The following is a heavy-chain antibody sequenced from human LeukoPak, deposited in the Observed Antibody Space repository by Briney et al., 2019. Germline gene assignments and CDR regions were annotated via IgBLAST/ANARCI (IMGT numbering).Heavy chain of an antibody. V-gene: IGHV3-30*15. CDR1: GFTFDTYA. Sequence: GGSLRLSCAASGFTFDTYAVHWFRQAPGKGLEWVAFISHDGDNAFYADSVKGRLTISRDNSRNTVFLQMGSLRPDDTALYYCARDFLPYGSDGPFGSFGFWGQGSLVTVSS. CDR2: ISHDGDNA. CDR3: ARDFLPYGSDGPFGSFGF. J-gene: IGHJ1*01. D-gene: IGHD3-3*01.